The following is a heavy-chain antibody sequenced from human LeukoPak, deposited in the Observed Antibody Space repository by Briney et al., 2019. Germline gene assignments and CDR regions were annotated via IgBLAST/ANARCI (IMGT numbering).Heavy chain of an antibody. V-gene: IGHV1-18*01. CDR3: ARDRGNFKNPRLYYGDYGLDY. CDR1: GYSFVGYG. CDR2: FNPENGNT. D-gene: IGHD4-17*01. Sequence: GASVKVSCKASGYSFVGYGITWVRQAPGQGLEWMGWFNPENGNTNYTQKVQGRVTMTADTSTSTSYMELRSLRSDDTAVYYCARDRGNFKNPRLYYGDYGLDYWGQGTLVTVSS. J-gene: IGHJ4*02.